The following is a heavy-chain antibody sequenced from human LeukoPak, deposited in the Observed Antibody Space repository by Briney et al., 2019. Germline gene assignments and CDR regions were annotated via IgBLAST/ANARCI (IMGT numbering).Heavy chain of an antibody. D-gene: IGHD4-23*01. V-gene: IGHV3-53*01. CDR2: IYSGGTT. J-gene: IGHJ4*02. CDR3: ARRAGGYSHPYDY. Sequence: PGGSLRLSCAVSGFTVSGNYMSWVRQAPGKGPEWVSLIYSGGTTYYAGSVKGRFTISRDNSKNTLYLQMNSLRAEDTAVYYCARRAGGYSHPYDYWGQGILVTVSS. CDR1: GFTVSGNY.